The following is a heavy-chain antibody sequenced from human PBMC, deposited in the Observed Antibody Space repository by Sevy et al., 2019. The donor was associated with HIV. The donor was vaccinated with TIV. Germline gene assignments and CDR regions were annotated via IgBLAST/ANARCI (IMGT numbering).Heavy chain of an antibody. CDR1: GFTFSNAW. V-gene: IGHV3-15*01. CDR2: IKSKTDGWTT. D-gene: IGHD4-17*01. J-gene: IGHJ3*02. Sequence: GGSLRLSCAASGFTFSNAWMSWVRQAPGKGLEWVGRIKSKTDGWTTDYAAPVKGRFTISRDDSKNTLYLQMNSLKTEDTAVYYCTTAPDDYGDYEGSGAFDIWGQGTMVTVSS. CDR3: TTAPDDYGDYEGSGAFDI.